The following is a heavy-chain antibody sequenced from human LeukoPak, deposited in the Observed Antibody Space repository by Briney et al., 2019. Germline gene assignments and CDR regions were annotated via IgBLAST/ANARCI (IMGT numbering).Heavy chain of an antibody. J-gene: IGHJ4*02. Sequence: GGSLRLSCAASGFTFSDCYMSWIRQAPGRGLEWVSYISTSGSTIYYADPVKGRFTISRDNAENSLYLQMISLRAEDTAVYYCARRYCTSSSCYSDYWGQGTLVTVSS. CDR2: ISTSGSTI. D-gene: IGHD2-2*01. V-gene: IGHV3-11*01. CDR1: GFTFSDCY. CDR3: ARRYCTSSSCYSDY.